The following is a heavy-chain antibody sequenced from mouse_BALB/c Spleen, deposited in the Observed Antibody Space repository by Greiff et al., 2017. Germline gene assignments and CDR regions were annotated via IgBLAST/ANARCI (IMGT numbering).Heavy chain of an antibody. CDR2: INPSNGRT. V-gene: IGHV1S81*02. D-gene: IGHD1-1*01. CDR1: GYTFTSYW. CDR3: ARSLITTVVDLYYFDY. J-gene: IGHJ2*01. Sequence: QVQLQQPGAELVKPGASVKLSCKASGYTFTSYWMHWVKQRPGQGLEWIGEINPSNGRTNYNEKFKSKATLTVDKSSSTAYMQLSSLTSEDSAVYYGARSLITTVVDLYYFDYWGQGTTLTVSS.